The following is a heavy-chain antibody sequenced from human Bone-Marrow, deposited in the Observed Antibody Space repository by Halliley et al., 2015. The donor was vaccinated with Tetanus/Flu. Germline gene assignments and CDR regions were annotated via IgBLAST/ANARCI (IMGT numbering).Heavy chain of an antibody. D-gene: IGHD3-10*01. J-gene: IGHJ5*02. Sequence: SLRLSCAASGFTFNNYGMHWVRQAPGKGLEWVALISYDGTNEYYADSVKGRFIISRDNSNNTLHLQMNNLKPDDTAVYHCAKDGQWFAEFNWFDPWGQGTLVTVSA. CDR2: ISYDGTNE. CDR1: GFTFNNYG. CDR3: AKDGQWFAEFNWFDP. V-gene: IGHV3-30*18.